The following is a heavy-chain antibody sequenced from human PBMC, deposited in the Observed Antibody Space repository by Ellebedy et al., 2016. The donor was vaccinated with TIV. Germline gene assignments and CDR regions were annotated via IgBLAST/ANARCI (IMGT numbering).Heavy chain of an antibody. CDR1: GGTFSSYA. Sequence: AASVKVSCKASGGTFSSYAISWVRQAPGQGLEWMGGIIPIFGTANYAQKFQGRVTITADESTSTAYMELSSLRSEDTAVYYCAGYGDYVGDHVWYGMDVWGQGTTVTVSS. CDR3: AGYGDYVGDHVWYGMDV. V-gene: IGHV1-69*13. D-gene: IGHD4-17*01. CDR2: IIPIFGTA. J-gene: IGHJ6*02.